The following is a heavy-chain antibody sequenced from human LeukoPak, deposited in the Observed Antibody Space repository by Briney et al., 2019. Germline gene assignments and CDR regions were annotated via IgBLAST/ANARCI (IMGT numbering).Heavy chain of an antibody. V-gene: IGHV3-30*18. CDR2: ISYDGSNK. Sequence: PGGSLRLSCAACGFTFSSYGMHWVRQAPGKGLEWVAVISYDGSNKYYADSVKGRFTISRDNSKNTLYLQMNSLRAEDTAVYYCAKGNYYDSSGYFDYWGQGTLVTVSS. CDR1: GFTFSSYG. CDR3: AKGNYYDSSGYFDY. D-gene: IGHD3-22*01. J-gene: IGHJ4*02.